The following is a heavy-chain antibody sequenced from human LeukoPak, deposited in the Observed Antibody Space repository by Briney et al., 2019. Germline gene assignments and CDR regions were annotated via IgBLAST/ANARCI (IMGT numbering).Heavy chain of an antibody. CDR2: ISSSSSTI. Sequence: PGGSLRLSCAASGFTFSSYSMNWVRQAPGKGLEWVSYISSSSSTIYYADSVKGRFTISRDNAKNSLYLQMNSLRAEDTAVYYCARDGYYYYGSGSLHWGQGTLVTVSS. CDR1: GFTFSSYS. J-gene: IGHJ4*02. D-gene: IGHD3-10*01. V-gene: IGHV3-48*04. CDR3: ARDGYYYYGSGSLH.